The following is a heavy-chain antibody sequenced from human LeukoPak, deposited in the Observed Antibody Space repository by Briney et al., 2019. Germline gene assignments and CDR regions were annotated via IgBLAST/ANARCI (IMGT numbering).Heavy chain of an antibody. V-gene: IGHV1-8*01. J-gene: IGHJ6*02. CDR2: MNPNSGNT. Sequence: ASVKASCKASGYTFTSYDINWVRQATGQGLEWMGWMNPNSGNTGYAQKFQDRVTMTRNTSISTAYMELSSLRSEDTAVYYCARFRSSFPAHNMDVWGQGTTVTVSS. CDR3: ARFRSSFPAHNMDV. D-gene: IGHD6-6*01. CDR1: GYTFTSYD.